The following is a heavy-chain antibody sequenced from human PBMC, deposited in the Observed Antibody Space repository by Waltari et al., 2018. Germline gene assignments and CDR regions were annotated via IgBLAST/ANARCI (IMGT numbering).Heavy chain of an antibody. CDR1: GFTFSSYS. Sequence: EVQLVESGGGLVQPGGSLRLSCAASGFTFSSYSMNWVRQAPGKGLEWVSYISSSSSTIYYADSVKGRFTISRDNAKNSLYLQMNSLRAEDTAVYYCARDWGRYSSSSSFFDYWGQGTLVTVSS. V-gene: IGHV3-48*04. CDR3: ARDWGRYSSSSSFFDY. J-gene: IGHJ4*02. D-gene: IGHD6-6*01. CDR2: ISSSSSTI.